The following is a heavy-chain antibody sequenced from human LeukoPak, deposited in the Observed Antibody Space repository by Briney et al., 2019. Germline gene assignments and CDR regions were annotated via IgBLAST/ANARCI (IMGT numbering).Heavy chain of an antibody. CDR1: GFTFSSYS. V-gene: IGHV3-48*02. CDR3: ARDRGGYEFFDS. J-gene: IGHJ4*02. D-gene: IGHD5-12*01. CDR2: ISSSSTTI. Sequence: GGSLRLSCAPSGFTFSSYSMNCVRQAPGKGLEWVSYISSSSTTIYYADSVKGRFTISRDNAKNSLYLQMNSLRDEDTAVYYCARDRGGYEFFDSWGQGILVTVSS.